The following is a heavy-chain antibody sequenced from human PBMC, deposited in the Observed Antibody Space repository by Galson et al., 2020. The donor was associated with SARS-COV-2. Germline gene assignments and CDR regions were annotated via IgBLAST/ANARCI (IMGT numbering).Heavy chain of an antibody. CDR1: GGSISSSNYY. CDR3: ARQILTGYYSFYYFDF. V-gene: IGHV4-39*01. J-gene: IGHJ4*02. CDR2: IYYTESN. Sequence: ETLSLTCTVSGGSISSSNYYWGWVRQLPGEGLEWIGSIYYTESNYYNPSLTSRVTMSVDTSRNQFSLKLSSVTAADTAVYYCARQILTGYYSFYYFDFWGQGTLVTVSS. D-gene: IGHD3-9*01.